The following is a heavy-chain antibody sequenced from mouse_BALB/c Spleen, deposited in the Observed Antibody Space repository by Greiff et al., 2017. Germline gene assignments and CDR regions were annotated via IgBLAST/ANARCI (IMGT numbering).Heavy chain of an antibody. D-gene: IGHD1-1*01. CDR2: ISYSGST. J-gene: IGHJ1*01. V-gene: IGHV3-8*02. Sequence: EVKLMESGPSLVKPSQTLSLTCSVTGDSITSGYWNWIRKFPGNKLEYMGYISYSGSTYYNPSLKSRISITRDTSKNQYYLQLNSVTTEDTATYYCARSYGRYWYFDVWGAGTTVTVSS. CDR3: ARSYGRYWYFDV. CDR1: GDSITSGY.